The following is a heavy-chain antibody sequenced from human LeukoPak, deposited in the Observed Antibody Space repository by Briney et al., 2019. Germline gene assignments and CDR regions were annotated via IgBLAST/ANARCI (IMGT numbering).Heavy chain of an antibody. V-gene: IGHV3-7*03. J-gene: IGHJ4*02. CDR3: ARGWGGSYYYFDY. CDR2: IKTDGSLI. D-gene: IGHD1-26*01. CDR1: GFTFSSYW. Sequence: PGGSLRLSCVASGFTFSSYWMTWVRLAPGKGLEWVANIKTDGSLIYYVDSVKGRFTISRDNAKNSLYLQMNSLRAEDTALYYCARGWGGSYYYFDYWGQGTLVTVSS.